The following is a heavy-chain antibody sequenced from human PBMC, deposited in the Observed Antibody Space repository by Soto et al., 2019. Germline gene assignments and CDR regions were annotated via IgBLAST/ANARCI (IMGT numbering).Heavy chain of an antibody. CDR3: ARDQSKRVVVAPLDY. CDR1: GFTFSSYS. Sequence: PGGSLRLSCAASGFTFSSYSMSWVRQAPGKGLEWVSSISSSSSYIYYADSVKGRFTISRDNAKNSLYLQMNSLRAEDTAVYYCARDQSKRVVVAPLDYWGQGTLVTVSS. V-gene: IGHV3-21*01. D-gene: IGHD2-15*01. J-gene: IGHJ4*02. CDR2: ISSSSSYI.